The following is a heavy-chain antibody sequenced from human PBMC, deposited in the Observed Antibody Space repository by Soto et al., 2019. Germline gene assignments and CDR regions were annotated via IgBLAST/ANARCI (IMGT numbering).Heavy chain of an antibody. D-gene: IGHD2-15*01. CDR2: ISANNGNT. CDR1: GYTFTSYG. J-gene: IGHJ5*02. CDR3: AGAYSRGLFDP. Sequence: ASVKVSCKASGYTFTSYGISWVRQAPGQGLEWMGWISANNGNTKYAQNFQGRVTMTTDTSTSTAYMELRSLRSDDTVVYYCAGAYSRGLFDPWGQGTLVTVSS. V-gene: IGHV1-18*01.